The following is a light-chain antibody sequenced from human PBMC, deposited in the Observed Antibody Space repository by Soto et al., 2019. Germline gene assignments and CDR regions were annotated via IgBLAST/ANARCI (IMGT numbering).Light chain of an antibody. CDR1: SSDVGGYNF. V-gene: IGLV2-14*01. J-gene: IGLJ1*01. CDR2: EVT. CDR3: SSYTSSNTPYV. Sequence: SALTQPAPVSGSPGQSITISCTGSSSDVGGYNFVSWYQHHPGKAPKLILYEVTTRPSGVSSRFSGSKSGNTASLTISGLQADDEANYYCSSYTSSNTPYVFGTGTKVTVL.